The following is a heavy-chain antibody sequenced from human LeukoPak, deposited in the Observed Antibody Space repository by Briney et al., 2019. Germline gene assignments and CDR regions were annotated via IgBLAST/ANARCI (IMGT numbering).Heavy chain of an antibody. CDR1: GFTFSSYW. Sequence: GGSLRLSCAASGFTFSSYWMHWVRHAPGKGLVWVSRINSDGSSTSYADSVKGRFTISRDNAKNTLYLQMNSLRAEDTAVYYCAREGLFSYFDYWGQGTLVTVSS. CDR2: INSDGSST. J-gene: IGHJ4*02. V-gene: IGHV3-74*01. CDR3: AREGLFSYFDY.